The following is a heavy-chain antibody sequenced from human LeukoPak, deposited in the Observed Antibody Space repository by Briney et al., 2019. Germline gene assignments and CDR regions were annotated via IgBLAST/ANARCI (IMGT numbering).Heavy chain of an antibody. CDR2: INPSGGST. J-gene: IGHJ3*02. Sequence: ASVKVSCKASGYTFTIYYIHWVRQAPGQGLEWMGLINPSGGSTNYAQKFQGRVTMTRDTSTSTVYMELSSLRSEDTAVYYCARDTCSGGSCLPVLLGIWGQGTMVTVSS. D-gene: IGHD2-15*01. CDR1: GYTFTIYY. V-gene: IGHV1-46*01. CDR3: ARDTCSGGSCLPVLLGI.